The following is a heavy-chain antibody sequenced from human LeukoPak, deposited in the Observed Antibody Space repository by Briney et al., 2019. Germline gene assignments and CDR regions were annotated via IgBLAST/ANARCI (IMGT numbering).Heavy chain of an antibody. J-gene: IGHJ4*02. CDR3: AKDLWFGELQDY. Sequence: GTSLRLSCAASGFTFSSYAMSWVRQAPGKGLEWVSAISGSGGSTYYADSVKGRFTISRDNSKNTLYLQMNSLRAEDTAVYYCAKDLWFGELQDYWGQGTLVTVSS. V-gene: IGHV3-23*01. CDR2: ISGSGGST. D-gene: IGHD3-10*01. CDR1: GFTFSSYA.